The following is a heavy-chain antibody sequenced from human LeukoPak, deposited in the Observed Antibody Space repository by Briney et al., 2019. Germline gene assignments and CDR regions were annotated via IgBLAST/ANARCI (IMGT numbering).Heavy chain of an antibody. Sequence: NPSGTLSLTCAVSGGSLSTTSWWVWLRQPPGKGLEWIGEVYHSGGGNNNYNPSLKSRATISIDTSRNQFSLNLRSVTAADTAVYFCARDNPRTTGYSSGSSFDFWGQGILVTVSS. J-gene: IGHJ4*02. V-gene: IGHV4-4*02. D-gene: IGHD6-19*01. CDR1: GGSLSTTSW. CDR2: VYHSGGGNN. CDR3: ARDNPRTTGYSSGSSFDF.